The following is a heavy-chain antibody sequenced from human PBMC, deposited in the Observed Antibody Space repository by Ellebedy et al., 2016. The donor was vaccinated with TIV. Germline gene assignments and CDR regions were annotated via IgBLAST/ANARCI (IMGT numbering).Heavy chain of an antibody. CDR2: IRSKANSYAT. J-gene: IGHJ4*02. CDR1: GFTFSGSA. D-gene: IGHD2-15*01. V-gene: IGHV3-73*01. Sequence: GGSLRLSXAASGFTFSGSAMHWVRQASGKGLEWVGRIRSKANSYATAYAASVKGRFTISRDDSKNTAYLQMNSLKTEDTAVYYCTRLGYCSGGSCYAGGYWGQGTLVTVSS. CDR3: TRLGYCSGGSCYAGGY.